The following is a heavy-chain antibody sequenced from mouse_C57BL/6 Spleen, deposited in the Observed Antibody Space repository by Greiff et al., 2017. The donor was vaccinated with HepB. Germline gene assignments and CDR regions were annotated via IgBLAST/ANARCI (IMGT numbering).Heavy chain of an antibody. CDR1: GFTFSSCT. D-gene: IGHD3-3*01. CDR2: ISGGGGNT. J-gene: IGHJ1*03. Sequence: EVQVVESGGGLVKPGGSLKLSCAASGFTFSSCTMSWVRQTPEKRLEWVATISGGGGNTYYPDSVKGRFTISRDNAKNTLYLQMSSLRSEDTALYYCARRRKRDEGYFDVWGTGTTVTVSS. CDR3: ARRRKRDEGYFDV. V-gene: IGHV5-9*01.